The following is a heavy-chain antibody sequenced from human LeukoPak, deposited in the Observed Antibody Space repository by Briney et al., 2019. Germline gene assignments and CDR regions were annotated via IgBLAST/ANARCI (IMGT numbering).Heavy chain of an antibody. J-gene: IGHJ3*02. Sequence: GGSLRLSCAASDFSFITYAMSWVRQAPGKGLEWVSTISGGGDATYYADSVKGRFTISRDNSKNTLYLQMNSLRAEDTAVYYCARGSVGITMIVVVIGAFDIWGQGTMVTVSS. CDR2: ISGGGDAT. V-gene: IGHV3-23*01. CDR3: ARGSVGITMIVVVIGAFDI. CDR1: DFSFITYA. D-gene: IGHD3-22*01.